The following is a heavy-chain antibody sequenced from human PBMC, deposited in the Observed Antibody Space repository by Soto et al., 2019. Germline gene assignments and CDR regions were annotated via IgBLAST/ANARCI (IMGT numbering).Heavy chain of an antibody. J-gene: IGHJ6*02. D-gene: IGHD2-15*01. V-gene: IGHV4-38-2*02. CDR1: GYSISSGNY. CDR2: LYHIGST. CDR3: TREGCSGGSCYYYYYGMDV. Sequence: KTSETLSLTCAVSGYSISSGNYWAWIRQPPGRGLEWIGSLYHIGSTHYNTSLKSRVTISVDTSKNHFSLELSSVTAADTAVYYCTREGCSGGSCYYYYYGMDVWGQGTTVTVSS.